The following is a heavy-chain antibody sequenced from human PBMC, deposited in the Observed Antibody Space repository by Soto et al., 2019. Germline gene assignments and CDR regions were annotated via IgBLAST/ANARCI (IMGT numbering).Heavy chain of an antibody. D-gene: IGHD4-4*01. Sequence: GGSLRLSCAASGFIVSSSYMSWVRQAPGKGLEWVSIIYNDGSTYYADSVKGRFTISRDDSKNTLYLQILSLRAEDTVVYYCARHSYTRYWGKGTLVPVSS. J-gene: IGHJ4*02. V-gene: IGHV3-66*04. CDR3: ARHSYTRY. CDR2: IYNDGST. CDR1: GFIVSSSY.